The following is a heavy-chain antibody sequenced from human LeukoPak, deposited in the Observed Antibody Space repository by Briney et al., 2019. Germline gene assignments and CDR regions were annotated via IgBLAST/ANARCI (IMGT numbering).Heavy chain of an antibody. J-gene: IGHJ3*02. CDR2: ISGSGGST. D-gene: IGHD3-22*01. CDR3: AKLGYDSSGYYPDAFDI. V-gene: IGHV3-23*01. Sequence: GGSLGLSCAASGFTFSSYAMSWVRQAPGKGLEWVSTISGSGGSTYYADSVKGRFTISRDNFKNTLYLQMNSLRAEDTAVYYCAKLGYDSSGYYPDAFDIWGQGTMVTVSS. CDR1: GFTFSSYA.